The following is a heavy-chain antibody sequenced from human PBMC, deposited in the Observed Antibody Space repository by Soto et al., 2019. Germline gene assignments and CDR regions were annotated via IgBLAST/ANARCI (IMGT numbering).Heavy chain of an antibody. CDR2: ISGSGGST. Sequence: PGGSMKLSCLASVFPLRSYSMSGVRKAPGKGLEWVSGISGSGGSTYYADSVKGRFTISRDNSKNTLNLQMNSLRVEDTAVYYCEKDPRPSRFGDPFDYWGQGTQVTVSS. CDR1: VFPLRSYS. J-gene: IGHJ4*02. D-gene: IGHD4-17*01. V-gene: IGHV3-23*01. CDR3: EKDPRPSRFGDPFDY.